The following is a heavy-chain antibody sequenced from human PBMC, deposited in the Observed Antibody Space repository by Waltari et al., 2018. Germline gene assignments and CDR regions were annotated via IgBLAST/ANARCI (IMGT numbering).Heavy chain of an antibody. Sequence: QVQLDQSGAEVKKPGASMKVSCKVSGYDLSELSMHWVRQAPGEGLEWMGGFNPEDGEIIYAQKFRGRVTMTEDTSTETVYMDLSSLRSEDTAVYYCATSNSGGRRGFDYWGQGTLVTVSS. V-gene: IGHV1-24*01. J-gene: IGHJ4*02. CDR2: FNPEDGEI. D-gene: IGHD2-15*01. CDR3: ATSNSGGRRGFDY. CDR1: GYDLSELS.